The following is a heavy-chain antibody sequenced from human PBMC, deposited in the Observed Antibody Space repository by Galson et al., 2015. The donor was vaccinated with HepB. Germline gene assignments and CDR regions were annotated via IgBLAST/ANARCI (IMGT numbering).Heavy chain of an antibody. J-gene: IGHJ4*02. Sequence: CAISGDSVSSNSATWIWIRQSPSRGLEWLGRTYYRSKWYNDYATSVKSRTSIDPDTSKNQFSLQLNSVTPEDTAVYYCARGSSARYFDYWGQGTLVTVSS. CDR1: GDSVSSNSAT. CDR3: ARGSSARYFDY. V-gene: IGHV6-1*01. D-gene: IGHD6-19*01. CDR2: TYYRSKWYN.